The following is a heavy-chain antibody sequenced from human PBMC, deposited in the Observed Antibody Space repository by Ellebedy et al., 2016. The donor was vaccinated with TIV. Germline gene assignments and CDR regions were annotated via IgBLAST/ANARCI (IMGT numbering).Heavy chain of an antibody. J-gene: IGHJ3*02. CDR2: ISGSGGST. Sequence: GESLKISCAASGFTFSSYAMSWVRQAPGKGLEWVSAISGSGGSTYYADSVKGRFTISRDNSKNTLYLQMNSLRAEDTAVYYCAKDTLTLTTVTTNLAAFEIWGQGTMVTVSS. V-gene: IGHV3-23*01. D-gene: IGHD4-17*01. CDR1: GFTFSSYA. CDR3: AKDTLTLTTVTTNLAAFEI.